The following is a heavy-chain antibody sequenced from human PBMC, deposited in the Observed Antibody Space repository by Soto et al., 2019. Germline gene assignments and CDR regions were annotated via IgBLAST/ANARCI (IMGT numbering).Heavy chain of an antibody. Sequence: SGPTLVNPTQTLTLTCTFSGFSLSTSGMCVSWIRQSPGKALEWLARIDWDDDKYYSTSLKTRLTISKDTSKNQVVLTMTNMDPVDTATYYCAREFAIAAAGSLTLIPAPPDAFDIWGQRTMVTVSS. V-gene: IGHV2-70*11. CDR1: GFSLSTSGMC. J-gene: IGHJ3*02. CDR3: AREFAIAAAGSLTLIPAPPDAFDI. D-gene: IGHD6-13*01. CDR2: IDWDDDK.